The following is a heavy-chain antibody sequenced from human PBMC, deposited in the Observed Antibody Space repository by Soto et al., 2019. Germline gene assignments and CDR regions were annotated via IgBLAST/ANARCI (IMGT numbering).Heavy chain of an antibody. Sequence: GASVKVSCKVSGYTLTDLSMHWVRQAPGKGLEWMGGFDPEDGETIYAQKFQGRVTMTEDTSTDTAYMELSSLRSEDTAVYYCATELLGGSSWYYFDYWGQGTLVTVSS. V-gene: IGHV1-24*01. CDR1: GYTLTDLS. CDR3: ATELLGGSSWYYFDY. CDR2: FDPEDGET. D-gene: IGHD6-13*01. J-gene: IGHJ4*02.